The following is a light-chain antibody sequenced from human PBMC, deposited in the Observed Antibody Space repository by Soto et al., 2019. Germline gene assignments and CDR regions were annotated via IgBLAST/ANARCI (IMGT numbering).Light chain of an antibody. J-gene: IGKJ2*01. CDR2: GAS. Sequence: EIVMTQSPATLSVSPGESATLSCRASQSVNTNLAWYQQKPGRAPRLLIHGASTRATGIPARFSGSGSGTEFTLNISSLQSEDFAVYYCQQYNNCPPHTFGQGTKLEIK. V-gene: IGKV3-15*01. CDR3: QQYNNCPPHT. CDR1: QSVNTN.